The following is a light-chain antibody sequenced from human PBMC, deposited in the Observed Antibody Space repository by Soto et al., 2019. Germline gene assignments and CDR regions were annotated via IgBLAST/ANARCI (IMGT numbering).Light chain of an antibody. CDR2: KAS. J-gene: IGKJ1*01. CDR1: QRISSW. Sequence: DIPMTQSPSTLSASVGDRVTITCRASQRISSWLAWYQQKPGKAPKLLIYKASSLESGVPSRFSGSGSGTEFTLTISSLQPDDFATYYCQQYNTFPTFGQGTKVEI. V-gene: IGKV1-5*03. CDR3: QQYNTFPT.